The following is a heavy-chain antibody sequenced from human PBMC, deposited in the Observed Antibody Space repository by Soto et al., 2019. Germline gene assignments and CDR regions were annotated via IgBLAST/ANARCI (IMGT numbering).Heavy chain of an antibody. V-gene: IGHV3-74*01. J-gene: IGHJ6*02. CDR1: GFTFTRYG. CDR3: ARVLEAYSDGYYYHYYAMDV. D-gene: IGHD2-21*01. CDR2: INTDGTTT. Sequence: GSLRLSCEASGFTFTRYGMHWVRQAPEKGLVWVSRINTDGTTTSYADSVKGRFTISRDNAQNTLHLQMDSLRAEDTAVYYCARVLEAYSDGYYYHYYAMDVWGQGTTVTVSS.